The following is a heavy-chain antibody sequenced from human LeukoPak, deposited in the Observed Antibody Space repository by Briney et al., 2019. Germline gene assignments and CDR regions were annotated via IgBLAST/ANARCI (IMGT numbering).Heavy chain of an antibody. CDR3: TRDQMNY. Sequence: RGSLRLSCTASEFTVSRNYMLWVRQAPGKGLEWVSLIFSNGDTHYADSVKGRFTISRDTSKNTVSLQMNSLRVEDTAMYYCTRDQMNYWGQGTLVTVSS. CDR1: EFTVSRNY. CDR2: IFSNGDT. V-gene: IGHV3-53*01. D-gene: IGHD5-24*01. J-gene: IGHJ4*02.